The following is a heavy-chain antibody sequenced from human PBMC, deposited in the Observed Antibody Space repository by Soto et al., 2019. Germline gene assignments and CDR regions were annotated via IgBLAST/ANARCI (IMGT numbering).Heavy chain of an antibody. V-gene: IGHV3-30-3*01. CDR3: ARDHHYYYDSSGYCDY. D-gene: IGHD3-22*01. Sequence: GGSLRLSCAASGFTFSSYAMHWVRQAPGKGLEWVAVISYDGSNKYYADSVKGRFTISRDNSKNTLYLQMNSLRAEDTAVYYCARDHHYYYDSSGYCDYWGQGTLATVSS. CDR1: GFTFSSYA. J-gene: IGHJ4*02. CDR2: ISYDGSNK.